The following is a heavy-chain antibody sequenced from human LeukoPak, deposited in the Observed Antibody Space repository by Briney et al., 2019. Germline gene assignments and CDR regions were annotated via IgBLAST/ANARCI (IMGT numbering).Heavy chain of an antibody. V-gene: IGHV1-69*13. CDR2: IIPIFGTA. CDR3: ARDIPSIAAPAGASDI. Sequence: ASVKVSCKASGGTFSSYAISWVRQAPGQGLEWMGGIIPIFGTANYAQKFQGRVTITADESTSTAYMELSSLRSEDTAVYYCARDIPSIAAPAGASDIWGQGTMVAVSS. CDR1: GGTFSSYA. D-gene: IGHD6-6*01. J-gene: IGHJ3*02.